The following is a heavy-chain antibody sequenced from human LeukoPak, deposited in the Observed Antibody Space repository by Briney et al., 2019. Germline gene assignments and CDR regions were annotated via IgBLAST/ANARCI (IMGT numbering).Heavy chain of an antibody. CDR3: ARDHYGDYVPFDY. CDR1: GYTFTSYY. CDR2: IYPSGGST. V-gene: IGHV1-46*01. J-gene: IGHJ4*02. D-gene: IGHD4-17*01. Sequence: ASVKASCKASGYTFTSYYMHWVRQAPGQGLEWMGIIYPSGGSTSYAQKFQGRVTKTRDTSTSTVYMELSSLRSEDTAVYYCARDHYGDYVPFDYWGQGTLVTVSS.